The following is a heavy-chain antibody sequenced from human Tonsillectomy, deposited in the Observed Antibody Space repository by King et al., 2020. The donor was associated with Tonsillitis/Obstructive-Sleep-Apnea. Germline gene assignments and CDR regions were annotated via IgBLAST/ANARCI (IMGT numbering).Heavy chain of an antibody. D-gene: IGHD4/OR15-4a*01. J-gene: IGHJ4*02. CDR2: ISYDGSYK. Sequence: VRQAPGKGLEWVAVISYDGSYKYYADSVKGRFTISRDNSKNTLYLQMTSLRAEDTAVYFCARDRDDYIFDYWGQGPLVTVSS. V-gene: IGHV3-33*05. CDR3: ARDRDDYIFDY.